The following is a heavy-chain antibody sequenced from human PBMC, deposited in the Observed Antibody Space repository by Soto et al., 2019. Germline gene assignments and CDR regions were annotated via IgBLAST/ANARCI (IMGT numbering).Heavy chain of an antibody. Sequence: VQLVESGGGLVQPGGSLRLSCAASGFTFSSYEMNWVRQAPGKGLEWVSYSSSSGSTIYYADSVKGRFTISRDNAKNSLYLQMNSLRAEDTAVYYCAIDLSSSWARAGWFDPWGQGTLGTVSS. CDR3: AIDLSSSWARAGWFDP. J-gene: IGHJ5*02. CDR1: GFTFSSYE. D-gene: IGHD6-13*01. CDR2: SSSSGSTI. V-gene: IGHV3-48*03.